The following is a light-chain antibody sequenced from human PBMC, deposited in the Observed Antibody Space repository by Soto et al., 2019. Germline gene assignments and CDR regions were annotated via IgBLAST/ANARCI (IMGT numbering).Light chain of an antibody. CDR2: GNS. Sequence: QSVLTQPPSVSGAPGQRVTISCTGSSSNSGAGYDVHWYQQLPGTAPKLLIYGNSHRPSGVPDRFSGSKSGTSASLAITGLPDEDEADYYRQSYDTSLTGSVVFGGGTKLTVL. J-gene: IGLJ2*01. V-gene: IGLV1-40*01. CDR1: SSNSGAGYD. CDR3: QSYDTSLTGSVV.